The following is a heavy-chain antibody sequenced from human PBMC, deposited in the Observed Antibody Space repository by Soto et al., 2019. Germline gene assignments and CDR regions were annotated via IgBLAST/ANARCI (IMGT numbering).Heavy chain of an antibody. Sequence: QVQLVESGGGVVQPGRSLRLSCAASGFTFSSYAMHWVRQAPGKGLEWVAVISYDGSNKYYADSVKGRFTISRDNSKNTLYLQMNSLRAEDTAVYYCTRDQGGDIDYRGQGTLVTVSS. D-gene: IGHD3-16*01. CDR2: ISYDGSNK. J-gene: IGHJ4*02. CDR3: TRDQGGDIDY. V-gene: IGHV3-30-3*01. CDR1: GFTFSSYA.